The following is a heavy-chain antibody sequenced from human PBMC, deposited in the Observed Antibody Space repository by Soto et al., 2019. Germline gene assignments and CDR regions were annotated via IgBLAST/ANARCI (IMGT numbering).Heavy chain of an antibody. CDR3: AKDASLWSGPSRFGPYYYYYYGMDV. Sequence: GGSLRLSCAASGFTFSSYGMHWVRQAPGKGLEWVAVISYDGSNKYYADSVKGRFTISRDNSKNTLYLQMNSLRAEDTAVYYCAKDASLWSGPSRFGPYYYYYYGMDVWGQGTTVTVSS. CDR1: GFTFSSYG. V-gene: IGHV3-30*18. D-gene: IGHD3-3*01. CDR2: ISYDGSNK. J-gene: IGHJ6*02.